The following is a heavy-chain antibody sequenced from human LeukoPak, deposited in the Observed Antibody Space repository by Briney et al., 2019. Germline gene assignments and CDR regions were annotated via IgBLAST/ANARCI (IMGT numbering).Heavy chain of an antibody. CDR1: GGSISSSSYY. V-gene: IGHV4-39*07. Sequence: SETLSLTCTVSGGSISSSSYYWGWIRQPPGKGLEWIGSIYYSGSTYYNPSLKSRVAISVDTSKNQFSLKLSSVTAADTAVYYCARVRYDSSGYYRSSIYDAFDIWGQGTMVTVSS. CDR2: IYYSGST. J-gene: IGHJ3*02. D-gene: IGHD3-22*01. CDR3: ARVRYDSSGYYRSSIYDAFDI.